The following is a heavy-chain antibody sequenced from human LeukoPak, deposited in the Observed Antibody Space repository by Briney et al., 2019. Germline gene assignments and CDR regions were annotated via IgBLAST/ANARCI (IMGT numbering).Heavy chain of an antibody. CDR1: GGSISSGDYY. CDR2: IYYSGST. D-gene: IGHD3-22*01. CDR3: AFTMIEGVFDY. Sequence: SETLSLTCTVSGGSISSGDYYWSWLRQPPGKGLEWIGYIYYSGSTYYNPSLKSRVTISVDTSKNQFSLKLSSVTAADTAVYYCAFTMIEGVFDYWGQGTLVTVSS. V-gene: IGHV4-30-4*01. J-gene: IGHJ4*02.